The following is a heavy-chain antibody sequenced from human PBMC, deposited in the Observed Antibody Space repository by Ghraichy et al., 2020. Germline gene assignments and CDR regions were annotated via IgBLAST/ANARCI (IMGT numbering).Heavy chain of an antibody. CDR1: GDSLNNYY. CDR3: ARDQEWRASSSGFDP. J-gene: IGHJ5*02. D-gene: IGHD2-2*01. Sequence: SQTLSLTCTVSGDSLNNYYWSWIRQAPGKGLEWIGSIYHNGRTKYNPSLKSRVTMSVDTSKNQFPLSLTSVTAADTAVFYCARDQEWRASSSGFDPWGQGTLVSVSP. V-gene: IGHV4-59*01. CDR2: IYHNGRT.